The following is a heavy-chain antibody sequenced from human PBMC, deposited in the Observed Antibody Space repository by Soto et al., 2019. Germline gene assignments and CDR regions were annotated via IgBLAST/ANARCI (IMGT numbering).Heavy chain of an antibody. J-gene: IGHJ5*02. Sequence: GGSLRLSCAASGFTFTYAWMNWVRQAPGKGLEWVGLIKSKSNGETTDYAAPVKGRFIISRDDSKNTLYLQMTSLKPEDTAVYFCNTLRDIDAWGQGTLVTVSS. CDR1: GFTFTYAW. CDR3: NTLRDIDA. CDR2: IKSKSNGETT. V-gene: IGHV3-15*01.